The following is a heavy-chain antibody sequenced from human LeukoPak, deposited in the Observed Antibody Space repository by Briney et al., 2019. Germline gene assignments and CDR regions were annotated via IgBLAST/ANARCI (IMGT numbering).Heavy chain of an antibody. Sequence: QSGGSLRLSCAASGFTFSSYAMSWVRQAPGKGLEWVSAISGSGGSTYYADSVKGRFTISRDNSKNTLYLQMNSLRAEDTAVYYCAKTLGDYGDYADYYYYYGMDVWGKGTTVTVSS. CDR3: AKTLGDYGDYADYYYYYGMDV. J-gene: IGHJ6*04. CDR1: GFTFSSYA. CDR2: ISGSGGST. V-gene: IGHV3-23*01. D-gene: IGHD4-17*01.